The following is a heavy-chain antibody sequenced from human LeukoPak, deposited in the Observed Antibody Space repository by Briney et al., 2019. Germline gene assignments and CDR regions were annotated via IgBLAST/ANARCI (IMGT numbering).Heavy chain of an antibody. V-gene: IGHV4-39*01. CDR3: ARQSVGFGEFNFDY. Sequence: PSETLSLTCTVSGGSISSSSYYWGWIRQPPGKGLEWIGSINYSGRTYYNPSLKSRVTISVDTSKNQFSLKLSSVTAADTAVYYCARQSVGFGEFNFDYWGQGTLVTVSS. CDR1: GGSISSSSYY. J-gene: IGHJ4*02. D-gene: IGHD3-10*01. CDR2: INYSGRT.